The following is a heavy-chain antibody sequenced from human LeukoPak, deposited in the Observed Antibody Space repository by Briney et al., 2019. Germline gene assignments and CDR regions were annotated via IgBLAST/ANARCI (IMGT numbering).Heavy chain of an antibody. D-gene: IGHD3-3*01. CDR3: ARAGSGYYFDY. V-gene: IGHV3-21*01. Sequence: GGSLRLSCAASGFTFSSFPMNWVRQAPGKGLEWVSSISMSSTYIYYADSVKGRFTISRDNAKNSLYLQMNSLRAEDAALYSCARAGSGYYFDYWGQGTLVTVSS. CDR2: ISMSSTYI. CDR1: GFTFSSFP. J-gene: IGHJ4*02.